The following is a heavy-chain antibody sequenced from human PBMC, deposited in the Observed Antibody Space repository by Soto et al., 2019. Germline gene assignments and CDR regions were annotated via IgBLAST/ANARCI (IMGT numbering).Heavy chain of an antibody. Sequence: SVKVSCKASGGTFSSYAISWVRQAPGQGLEWMGGIIPIFGTADYAQKFQGRVTITADKSTSTAYMELSSLRSEDTAVYYCASHHSYSSSYYWFDPWGQGTLVTVSS. CDR3: ASHHSYSSSYYWFDP. CDR2: IIPIFGTA. J-gene: IGHJ5*02. D-gene: IGHD6-13*01. CDR1: GGTFSSYA. V-gene: IGHV1-69*06.